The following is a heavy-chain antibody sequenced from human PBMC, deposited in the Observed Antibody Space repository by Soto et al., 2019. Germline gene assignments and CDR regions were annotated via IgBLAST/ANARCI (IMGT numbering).Heavy chain of an antibody. D-gene: IGHD3-10*01. V-gene: IGHV1-3*01. Sequence: ASVNVSCKASGYTFTSYAMHWVRQAPGQRLEWMGWINAGNGNTKYSQKFQGRVTITRDTSASTAYMELSSLRSEDTAVYYCARVRITDYYGSGISQFDPWGQGTLVTVSS. J-gene: IGHJ5*02. CDR2: INAGNGNT. CDR3: ARVRITDYYGSGISQFDP. CDR1: GYTFTSYA.